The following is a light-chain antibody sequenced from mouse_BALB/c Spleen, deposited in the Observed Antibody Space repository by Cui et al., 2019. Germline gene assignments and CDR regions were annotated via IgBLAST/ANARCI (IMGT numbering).Light chain of an antibody. CDR2: WAS. J-gene: IGKJ5*01. CDR3: QNDYSYPLT. V-gene: IGKV8-19*01. CDR1: QSLLNSGNQKNN. Sequence: DIVMTQSPSSLTVTAGEKVTMSCKSSQSLLNSGNQKNNLTWYQQKPGQPPKLLIYWASTRESGVPDRFTGSGSGTDFTLTISSVQAEDLAVYYCQNDYSYPLTFGAGTKLELK.